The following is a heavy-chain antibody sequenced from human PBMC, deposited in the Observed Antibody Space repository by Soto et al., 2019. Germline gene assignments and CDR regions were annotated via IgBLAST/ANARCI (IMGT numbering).Heavy chain of an antibody. CDR3: ARVYGGYLDY. CDR1: GGSISSYY. CDR2: IYYSGST. V-gene: IGHV4-59*01. Sequence: QVQLQESGPGLVKPSETLSLTCTVSGGSISSYYWSWIRQPPGKGLEWIGYIYYSGSTNYNPSLKSRVNISVDTSKNQFSLKLSSVTAADTAVYYCARVYGGYLDYWGQGTLVTVSS. D-gene: IGHD2-15*01. J-gene: IGHJ4*02.